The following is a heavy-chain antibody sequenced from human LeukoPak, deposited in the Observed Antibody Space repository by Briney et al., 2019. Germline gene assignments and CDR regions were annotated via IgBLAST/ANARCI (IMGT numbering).Heavy chain of an antibody. CDR2: INPNSGDT. CDR3: ARDSGVPAAMGFDH. J-gene: IGHJ4*02. V-gene: IGHV1-2*02. CDR1: GYTFTGYY. Sequence: ASVRVSCRASGYTFTGYYMHWVRQAPGQGLEGMGWINPNSGDTNYAQKCQGRVNITRDTSISTAYMELSRLRSDDTAVYYCARDSGVPAAMGFDHWGQGTLVTVSS. D-gene: IGHD2-2*01.